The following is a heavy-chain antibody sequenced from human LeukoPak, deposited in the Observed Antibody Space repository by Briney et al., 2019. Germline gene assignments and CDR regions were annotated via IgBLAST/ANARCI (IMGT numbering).Heavy chain of an antibody. CDR2: ISYDGSNK. Sequence: GGSLRLSCAASGSTFSSYAMHWVRQAPGKGLEWVAVISYDGSNKYYADSVKGRFTISRDNSKNTLYLQMNSLRAEDTAVYYCARDSDSNYATGDYWGQGTLVTVSS. D-gene: IGHD4-11*01. CDR1: GSTFSSYA. V-gene: IGHV3-30*04. J-gene: IGHJ4*02. CDR3: ARDSDSNYATGDY.